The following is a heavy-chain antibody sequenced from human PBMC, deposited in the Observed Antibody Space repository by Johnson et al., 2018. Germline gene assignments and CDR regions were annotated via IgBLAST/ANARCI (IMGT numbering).Heavy chain of an antibody. Sequence: QVQLVQSGGGVVQPGRSLRLSCAASGFTFSNSAMHWVRQAPGKGLEWVAVISDDGSNTYYADSVKGRFTISRDNSKNTLFLQINRLRPVDTAVYYCARDKAVMIVLLIPEVFDIWGQGTMVSVSS. V-gene: IGHV3-30-3*01. CDR3: ARDKAVMIVLLIPEVFDI. D-gene: IGHD3-22*01. J-gene: IGHJ3*02. CDR2: ISDDGSNT. CDR1: GFTFSNSA.